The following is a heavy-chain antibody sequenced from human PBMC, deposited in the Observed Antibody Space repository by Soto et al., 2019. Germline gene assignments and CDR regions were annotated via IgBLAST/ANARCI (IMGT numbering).Heavy chain of an antibody. CDR2: ISYDGSNK. J-gene: IGHJ4*02. D-gene: IGHD3-3*02. CDR1: GFTFSSHA. Sequence: GGSLRLSCAASGFTFSSHAMHWVRQAPGKGLEWVAVISYDGSNKYYADSVKGRFTISRDNSKNTLYLQMNSLRAEDTAVYYCARVTLTLDYFDYWGQGTLVTVSS. V-gene: IGHV3-30-3*01. CDR3: ARVTLTLDYFDY.